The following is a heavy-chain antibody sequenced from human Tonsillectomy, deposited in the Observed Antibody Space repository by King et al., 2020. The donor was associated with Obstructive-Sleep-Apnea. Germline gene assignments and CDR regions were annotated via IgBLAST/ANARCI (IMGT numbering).Heavy chain of an antibody. D-gene: IGHD3-10*01. J-gene: IGHJ4*02. CDR1: VYSFTSYW. Sequence: QLVQSGAEVKKPGESLKISFKGSVYSFTSYWIGWVRQMPGKGLEWMWIIYPGDSDTISITSFQGQVTISADKFISTSYLQWSSLNAPDTAMYYCARPSMVPGVPISFDYWGQGTLVTVSS. CDR2: IYPGDSDT. V-gene: IGHV5-51*01. CDR3: ARPSMVPGVPISFDY.